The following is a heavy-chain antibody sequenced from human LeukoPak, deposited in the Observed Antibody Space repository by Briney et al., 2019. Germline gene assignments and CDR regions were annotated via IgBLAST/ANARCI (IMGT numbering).Heavy chain of an antibody. CDR1: GFTFSSYT. CDR2: ISSRSTT. V-gene: IGHV3-48*02. CDR3: ARDGTIFGVVTSYMDV. Sequence: GGSLRLSCAASGFTFSSYTINWVRQAPGKDLEWVSCISSRSTTYYADSVKGRFTVSRDNTKNSVYLQMNSLRDDDTAVYYCARDGTIFGVVTSYMDVWGKGTTVTVSS. D-gene: IGHD3-3*01. J-gene: IGHJ6*03.